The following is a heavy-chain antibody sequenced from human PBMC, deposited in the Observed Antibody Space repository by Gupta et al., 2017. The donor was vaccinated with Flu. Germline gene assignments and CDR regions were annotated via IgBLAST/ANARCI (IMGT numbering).Heavy chain of an antibody. J-gene: IGHJ4*02. CDR1: SY. D-gene: IGHD4-17*01. CDR2: INPDGSST. V-gene: IGHV3-74*03. Sequence: SYLQWVRQAPGKVLVWVSRINPDGSSTTYAESVKGRFTISRDNAKNTLYLQMNSLGDDDTAVYYCATVTSGCWGQGTLVTVSS. CDR3: ATVTSGC.